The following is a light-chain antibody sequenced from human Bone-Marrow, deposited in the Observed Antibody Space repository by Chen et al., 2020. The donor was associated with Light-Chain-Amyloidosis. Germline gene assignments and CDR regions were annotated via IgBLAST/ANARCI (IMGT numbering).Light chain of an antibody. V-gene: IGLV3-21*02. CDR2: DDR. J-gene: IGLJ3*02. CDR1: NIGSTS. Sequence: SYVLTQPSSVSVAPGQTATIACGGNNIGSTSVHWYQQTPGQAPLLVVYDDRDRPPGIPARLSGSNSGNTATLTSSRVEAGDEADYYCQVWDRSSDRPVFGGGTKLTVL. CDR3: QVWDRSSDRPV.